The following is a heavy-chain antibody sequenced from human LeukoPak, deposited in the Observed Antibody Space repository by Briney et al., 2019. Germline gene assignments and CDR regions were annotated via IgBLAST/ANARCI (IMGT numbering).Heavy chain of an antibody. Sequence: GGSLRLSCAASGLTFSSYAMSWVRQAPGEGLEWVSAISGSGGSTYYADSVKGRFTISRDNSKNTLYLQMNSLRAEDTAVYYCAKSSSSSPRYASSYGMVVWGQGTTVTVSS. CDR1: GLTFSSYA. J-gene: IGHJ6*02. D-gene: IGHD6-13*01. CDR3: AKSSSSSPRYASSYGMVV. V-gene: IGHV3-23*01. CDR2: ISGSGGST.